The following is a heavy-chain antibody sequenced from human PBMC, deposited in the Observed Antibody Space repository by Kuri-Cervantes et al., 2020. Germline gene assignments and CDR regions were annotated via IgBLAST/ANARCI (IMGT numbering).Heavy chain of an antibody. Sequence: GGSLRLSCEVSGFTVTSNYMSWVRQAPGKGLEWVSVIFGGGSTYYADSVKGRFTISRDNSKNTLYLQMNNLRAEYTAVYYCARRSGYYYGMDVWGQGTTVTVSS. CDR3: ARRSGYYYGMDV. CDR2: IFGGGST. J-gene: IGHJ6*02. D-gene: IGHD6-19*01. V-gene: IGHV3-66*01. CDR1: GFTVTSNY.